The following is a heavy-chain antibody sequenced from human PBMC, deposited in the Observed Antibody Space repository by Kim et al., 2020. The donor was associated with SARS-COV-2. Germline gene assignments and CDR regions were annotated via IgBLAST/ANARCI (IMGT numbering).Heavy chain of an antibody. Sequence: SRSYPQKFQGRVTMTRDTSTSTVYMELSSLRSEDTAVYYCARGYSSSWDPWGQGTLVTVSS. CDR2: SR. D-gene: IGHD6-13*01. CDR3: ARGYSSSWDP. J-gene: IGHJ5*02. V-gene: IGHV1-46*01.